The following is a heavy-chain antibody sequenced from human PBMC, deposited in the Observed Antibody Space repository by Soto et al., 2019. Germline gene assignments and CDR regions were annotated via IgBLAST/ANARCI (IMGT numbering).Heavy chain of an antibody. Sequence: PGGSLRLSCAASGFTFSSYSMNWVRQAPGKGLEWVSSISSSSSYIYYADSVKGRFTISRDNAKNSLYLQMNSLRAEDTAVYYCATGEYYYDSSGYYYCCGQGTLVTVSS. CDR3: ATGEYYYDSSGYYYC. CDR2: ISSSSSYI. J-gene: IGHJ4*02. D-gene: IGHD3-22*01. V-gene: IGHV3-21*01. CDR1: GFTFSSYS.